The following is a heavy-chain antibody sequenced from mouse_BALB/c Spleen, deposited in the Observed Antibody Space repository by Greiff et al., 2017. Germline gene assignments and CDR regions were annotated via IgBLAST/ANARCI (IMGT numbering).Heavy chain of an antibody. J-gene: IGHJ4*01. V-gene: IGHV1S81*02. Sequence: QVQLKQPGAELVKPGASVKLSCKASGYTFTSYWMHWVKQRPGQGLEWIGEINPSNGRTNYNEKFKSKATLTVDKSSSTAYMQLSSLTSEDSAVYYCARTESLGPWAMDYWGQGTSVTVAS. CDR1: GYTFTSYW. CDR2: INPSNGRT. CDR3: ARTESLGPWAMDY.